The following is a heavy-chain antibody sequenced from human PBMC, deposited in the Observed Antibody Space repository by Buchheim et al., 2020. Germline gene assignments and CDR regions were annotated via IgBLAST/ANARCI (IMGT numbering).Heavy chain of an antibody. D-gene: IGHD6-13*01. CDR3: ARDGQIAAAGFYYYYGMDV. Sequence: EVQLVESGGGLVKPGGSLRLSCAASGFTFSSYSMNWVRQAPGKGLEWVSSISSSSSYIYYADSVKGRFSISRDNAKNSLYLQMNNLRAESTAVYYCARDGQIAAAGFYYYYGMDVWGQGTT. CDR1: GFTFSSYS. J-gene: IGHJ6*02. V-gene: IGHV3-21*01. CDR2: ISSSSSYI.